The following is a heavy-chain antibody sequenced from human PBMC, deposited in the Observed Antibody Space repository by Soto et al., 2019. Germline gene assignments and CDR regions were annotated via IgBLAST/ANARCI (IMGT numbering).Heavy chain of an antibody. V-gene: IGHV3-74*03. Sequence: EVQLVESGGGFVQPGGSLRLSCVAAGFTFNNYWMHWVREVPGKGVMWVSRIGGDGSSPAYADSVEGRFTILRDNAKTTVYLQRNRLRIEDTAVYYCAREIIAVIGWIRWVDLWGQGTLVTVSS. J-gene: IGHJ5*02. CDR1: GFTFNNYW. CDR2: IGGDGSSP. CDR3: AREIIAVIGWIRWVDL. D-gene: IGHD6-19*01.